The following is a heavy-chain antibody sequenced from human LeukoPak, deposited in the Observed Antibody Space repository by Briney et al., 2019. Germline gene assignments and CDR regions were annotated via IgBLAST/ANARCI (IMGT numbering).Heavy chain of an antibody. J-gene: IGHJ4*02. CDR1: GFIFSDYY. CDR2: ISPNGTDI. CDR3: ASGSSSVGY. V-gene: IGHV3-11*01. D-gene: IGHD6-6*01. Sequence: PGGSLRLSCAASGFIFSDYYMGWIRQSPGKGLEWISYISPNGTDIYSIDSVRGRFIISRDNAKNSLYLQMNSLRAEDTAVYYCASGSSSVGYWGQGTLVTVSS.